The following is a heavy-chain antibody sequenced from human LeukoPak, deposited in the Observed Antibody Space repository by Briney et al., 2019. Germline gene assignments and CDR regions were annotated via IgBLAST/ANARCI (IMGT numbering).Heavy chain of an antibody. CDR3: AREGAYYYDSSGQDY. J-gene: IGHJ4*02. D-gene: IGHD3-22*01. CDR2: IYYSGST. Sequence: SQTLSLTCTVSGGSVSSGDYYWSWIRQPPGKGLEWIGYIYYSGSTYYNPSLKSRVTISVDTSKNQFSLKLSSVTAADTAVYYCAREGAYYYDSSGQDYWGQGTLVTVSS. V-gene: IGHV4-30-4*08. CDR1: GGSVSSGDYY.